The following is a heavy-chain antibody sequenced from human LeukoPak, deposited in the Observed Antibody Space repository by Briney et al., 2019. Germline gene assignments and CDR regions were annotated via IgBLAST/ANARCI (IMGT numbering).Heavy chain of an antibody. CDR2: ISAYNGNT. CDR1: GGTFSSYA. J-gene: IGHJ4*02. V-gene: IGHV1-18*01. D-gene: IGHD3-9*01. Sequence: WASVKVSCKASGGTFSSYAISWVRQAPGQGLEWMGWISAYNGNTNYAQKLQGRVTMTTDTSTSTAYMELRSLRSDDTAVYYCARVKVDILTGYYGYFDYWGQGTLVTVSS. CDR3: ARVKVDILTGYYGYFDY.